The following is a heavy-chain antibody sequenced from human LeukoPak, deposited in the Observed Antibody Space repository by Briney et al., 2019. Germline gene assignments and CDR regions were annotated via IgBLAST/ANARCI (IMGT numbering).Heavy chain of an antibody. V-gene: IGHV4-39*07. CDR3: ARDRLELRYSMCGYFDY. J-gene: IGHJ4*02. CDR1: GGSISSSSYY. D-gene: IGHD1-7*01. CDR2: IYYSGST. Sequence: SETLSLTCTVSGGSISSSSYYWGWIRQPPGKGLEWIGSIYYSGSTYYNPSLKSRVTISVDTSKNQFSLKLSSVTAADTAVYYCARDRLELRYSMCGYFDYWGQGTLVTVSS.